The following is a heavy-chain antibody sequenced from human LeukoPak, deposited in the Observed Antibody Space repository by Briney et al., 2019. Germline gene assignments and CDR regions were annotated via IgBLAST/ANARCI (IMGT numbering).Heavy chain of an antibody. Sequence: ASVKVSCKASGYTFTSYGISWVRQAPGQGLEWMGWISAYNGNTNYAQKLQGRVTMTTDTSTSTAYMELSSLRSEDTAVYYCARNPKRREADYWGQGTLVTVSS. J-gene: IGHJ4*02. CDR3: ARNPKRREADY. CDR2: ISAYNGNT. CDR1: GYTFTSYG. V-gene: IGHV1-18*01. D-gene: IGHD1-26*01.